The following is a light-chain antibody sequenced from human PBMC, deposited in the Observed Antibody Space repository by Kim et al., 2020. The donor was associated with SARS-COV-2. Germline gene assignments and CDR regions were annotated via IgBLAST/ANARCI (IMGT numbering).Light chain of an antibody. V-gene: IGKV1-39*01. J-gene: IGKJ2*01. CDR1: QTISNY. CDR3: QQTYSAPYI. CDR2: AAS. Sequence: DIQMTQSPSSLSASVGDRVTITCRASQTISNYLNWYQQKPGKAPRLLIYAASILQGGVPSRFSGSGSGTDFTLTITSLQTEDFATYYCQQTYSAPYIFGQGTKLEI.